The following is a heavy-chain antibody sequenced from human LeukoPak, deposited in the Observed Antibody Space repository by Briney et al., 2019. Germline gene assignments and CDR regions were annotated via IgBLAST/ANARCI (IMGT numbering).Heavy chain of an antibody. D-gene: IGHD1-26*01. J-gene: IGHJ4*02. V-gene: IGHV3-23*01. CDR1: GFTFIDSG. Sequence: GGSLRLSCAASGFTFIDSGMSWVRQAPGKGLEWVSTICGGTESTWYADSLKGRFTISRDISEHTLFLQMNSLRAEDTAIYYCARQSSRSCYLLSEHWGQGTLVIVSS. CDR3: ARQSSRSCYLLSEH. CDR2: ICGGTEST.